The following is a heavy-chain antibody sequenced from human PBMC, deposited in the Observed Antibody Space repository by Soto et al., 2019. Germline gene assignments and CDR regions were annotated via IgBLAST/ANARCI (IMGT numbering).Heavy chain of an antibody. V-gene: IGHV3-33*08. J-gene: IGHJ4*02. CDR3: TRGEGSGWQKGSELYYFDY. CDR2: LWYDESKR. Sequence: QVQLVESGGGVVQPGRSLRLSCSASGFSVTNYAIHWARQAPGKGLEWVAALWYDESKRWYADSVKDRSIISRDIAKNTVDLEIESLRVDDTAVYYCTRGEGSGWQKGSELYYFDYWGQGTQVTVSS. CDR1: GFSVTNYA. D-gene: IGHD6-19*01.